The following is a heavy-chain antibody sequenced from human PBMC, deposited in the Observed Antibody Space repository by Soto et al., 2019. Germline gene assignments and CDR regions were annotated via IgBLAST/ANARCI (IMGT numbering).Heavy chain of an antibody. CDR1: GFSLSTSGVG. CDR3: AHRPSYCSGGSCYSGFDY. D-gene: IGHD2-15*01. J-gene: IGHJ4*02. Sequence: QITLKESGPTLVKPTQTLTLTCTFSGFSLSTSGVGVGWIRQPPGKALEWLALIYWDEDKRDSPSLKGRLTITKDTSKNQVVLTMTNMDPVDTATYYCAHRPSYCSGGSCYSGFDYWGQGTLVTVSS. V-gene: IGHV2-5*02. CDR2: IYWDEDK.